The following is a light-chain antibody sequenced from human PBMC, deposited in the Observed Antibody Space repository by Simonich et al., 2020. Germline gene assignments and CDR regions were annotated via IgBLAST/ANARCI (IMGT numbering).Light chain of an antibody. Sequence: EIVLTQSPGTLSLSPGERATLSCMASQSVSSSYLAWYQQKPGQAPGLLIYGASSRATGIPDRFSGSGSGTDFPLTISRLEPEDFAVYYCQQYGSSPPYTFGQGTKLEIK. CDR1: QSVSSSY. CDR2: GAS. J-gene: IGKJ2*01. CDR3: QQYGSSPPYT. V-gene: IGKV3-20*01.